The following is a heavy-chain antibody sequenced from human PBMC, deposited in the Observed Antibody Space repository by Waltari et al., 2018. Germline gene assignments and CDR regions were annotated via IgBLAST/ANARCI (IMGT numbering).Heavy chain of an antibody. CDR2: ISGDGNNK. CDR1: GFDFSGFD. J-gene: IGHJ4*02. Sequence: QVQLVQSGGGGVVHPGRSLRLSCAASGFDFSGFDMPWLRQAPGKGLEGVAVISGDGNNKKYTDSVKGRFTISRDNSKNTLYVQMDSLTTEDTAVYFCAARDGDWNDYWGQGIMVTVSS. V-gene: IGHV3-30-3*01. CDR3: AARDGDWNDY. D-gene: IGHD1-1*01.